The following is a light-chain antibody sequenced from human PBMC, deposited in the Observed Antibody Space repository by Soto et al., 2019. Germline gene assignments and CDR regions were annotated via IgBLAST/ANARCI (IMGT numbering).Light chain of an antibody. CDR3: QQFAKSST. CDR1: HNIERW. V-gene: IGKV1-5*01. J-gene: IGKJ1*01. Sequence: IQMTQSPSTLSASVGDRVTITCRASHNIERWMAWYQQKRGRAPSLLIFAATTLHSGVPSRFSGGGSGTEFTLTINGLQPDDFATYYCQQFAKSSTFGQGTTVEIK. CDR2: AAT.